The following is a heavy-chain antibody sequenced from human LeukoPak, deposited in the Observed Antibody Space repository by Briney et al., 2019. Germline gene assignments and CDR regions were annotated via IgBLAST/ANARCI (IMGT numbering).Heavy chain of an antibody. CDR2: ISAYTGNT. J-gene: IGHJ4*02. D-gene: IGHD2-2*01. Sequence: ASVKVSCKASGYTFTSYGISWVRQSPGQGLEWMGWISAYTGNTNYAQKLQGRVTMTTDTSTSTAYMELRSLRSDDTAVYYCARVLQYCSSTSCYSPGYFDYWGQGTLVTVSS. CDR3: ARVLQYCSSTSCYSPGYFDY. V-gene: IGHV1-18*01. CDR1: GYTFTSYG.